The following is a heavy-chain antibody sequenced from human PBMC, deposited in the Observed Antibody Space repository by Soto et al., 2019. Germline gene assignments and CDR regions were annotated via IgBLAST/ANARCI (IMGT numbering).Heavy chain of an antibody. Sequence: QVQLVQSGAEVKKPGASVKVSCKASGYTFTSYDINWVRQATGQGLEWMGWMNPNSGNTGYAQKFQGRVTMSRNTSISTAYMKRSSLRSDDTAVYYWAIEEGTGWYYWGQGTLVTVSS. V-gene: IGHV1-8*01. CDR1: GYTFTSYD. D-gene: IGHD6-19*01. J-gene: IGHJ4*02. CDR3: AIEEGTGWYY. CDR2: MNPNSGNT.